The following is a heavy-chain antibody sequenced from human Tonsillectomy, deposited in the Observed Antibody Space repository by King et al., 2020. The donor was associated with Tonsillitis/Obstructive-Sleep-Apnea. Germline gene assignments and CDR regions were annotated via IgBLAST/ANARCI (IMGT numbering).Heavy chain of an antibody. CDR3: ARDPPTAVATTGDY. J-gene: IGHJ4*02. CDR1: GYTFTAYY. V-gene: IGHV1-2*02. Sequence: QLVQSGAEVKKPGASVKVSCKTSGYTFTAYYIHWVRQAPGQGLEWMGWINPNSGGTNYAQKFQDRVTMTADTSLNIAYLELRGLRSDDTAVYYCARDPPTAVATTGDYWGQGTLVTVSS. CDR2: INPNSGGT. D-gene: IGHD6-19*01.